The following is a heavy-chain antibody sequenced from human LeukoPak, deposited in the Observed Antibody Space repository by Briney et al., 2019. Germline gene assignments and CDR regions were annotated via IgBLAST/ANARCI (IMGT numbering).Heavy chain of an antibody. CDR2: ISAYNGNT. J-gene: IGHJ4*02. D-gene: IGHD3-22*01. V-gene: IGHV1-18*01. CDR1: GYTFTSYG. CDR3: ARTYYYDSSDNY. Sequence: ASVKVSCKASGYTFTSYGISWVRQAPGQGLEWMGCISAYNGNTNYAQKLQGRVTMTTDTSTSTAYMELRSLRSDDTAVYYCARTYYYDSSDNYWGQGTLVTVSS.